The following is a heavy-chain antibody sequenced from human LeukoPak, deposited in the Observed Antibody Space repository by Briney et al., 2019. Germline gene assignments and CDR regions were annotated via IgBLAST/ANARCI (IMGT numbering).Heavy chain of an antibody. CDR2: IRSKTYSGAT. D-gene: IGHD2-15*01. CDR1: GFTFRDYG. CDR3: TRNPHPFCSGVHCPSDS. V-gene: IGHV3-49*03. J-gene: IGHJ4*02. Sequence: GGSLRLPCTTSGFTFRDYGMSWFRQAPGRGLEWVSFIRSKTYSGATDYAASVRGRFVISRDDSESIAYLQMNSLKTEDTGVYYCTRNPHPFCSGVHCPSDSWGQGTLVTVSP.